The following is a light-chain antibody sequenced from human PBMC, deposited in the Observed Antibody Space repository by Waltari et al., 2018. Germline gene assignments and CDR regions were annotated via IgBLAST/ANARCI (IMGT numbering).Light chain of an antibody. J-gene: IGLJ1*01. CDR2: YDN. V-gene: IGLV3-21*01. CDR3: QVWDANTDPGV. CDR1: NIESKS. Sequence: SYVLTQPPSVSVAPGETARITCGGNNIESKSVHWYRQRPGQAPVVVIAYDNDRAAGIPERFAGCNFGNTATLTISRVEAGDEADYYCQVWDANTDPGVFGTGTEVTVL.